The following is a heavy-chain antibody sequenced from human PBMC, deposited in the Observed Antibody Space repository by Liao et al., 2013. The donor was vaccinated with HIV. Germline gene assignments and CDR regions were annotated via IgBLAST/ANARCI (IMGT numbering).Heavy chain of an antibody. CDR3: ARGHKDCSSTSCYSLESFDY. D-gene: IGHD2-2*02. J-gene: IGHJ4*02. V-gene: IGHV4-34*01. Sequence: QVQLQQWGAGLLKPSETLSLTCAVYGGSFSGYYWSWIRQPPGKGLEWIGEINHSGSTNYNPSLKSRVTISVDTSKNQFSLKLSSVTAADTAVYYCARGHKDCSSTSCYSLESFDYWGQGTLVTVSS. CDR2: INHSGST. CDR1: GGSFSGYY.